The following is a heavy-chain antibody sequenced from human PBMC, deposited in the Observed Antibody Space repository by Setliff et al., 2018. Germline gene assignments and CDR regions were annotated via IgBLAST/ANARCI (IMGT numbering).Heavy chain of an antibody. Sequence: SVKVSCKASGYTFTRYAMNWVRQAPGQGLEWMGWINTNTGNPTYAQDFTGRFVFSLDTSVSTAYLQISSLKAEDTAVYYCARDSSGWSGFSRLVGVYYYYMDVWGKGTTVTVSS. CDR2: INTNTGNP. V-gene: IGHV7-4-1*02. CDR3: ARDSSGWSGFSRLVGVYYYYMDV. CDR1: GYTFTRYA. J-gene: IGHJ6*03. D-gene: IGHD6-19*01.